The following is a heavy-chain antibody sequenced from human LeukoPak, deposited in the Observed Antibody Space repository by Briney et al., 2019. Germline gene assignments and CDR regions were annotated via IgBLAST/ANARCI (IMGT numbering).Heavy chain of an antibody. CDR3: ARSRASPNWYFDL. CDR1: GFTFSTYW. V-gene: IGHV3-7*01. D-gene: IGHD2-15*01. Sequence: GGSLRLSCAASGFTFSTYWMTWVRQAPGKGLEWVANVKQDGSEKYYVDSVKGRFTISRDNAKNSLFLQMNSLRAEDTALYYCARSRASPNWYFDLWGRGTLVTVSS. J-gene: IGHJ2*01. CDR2: VKQDGSEK.